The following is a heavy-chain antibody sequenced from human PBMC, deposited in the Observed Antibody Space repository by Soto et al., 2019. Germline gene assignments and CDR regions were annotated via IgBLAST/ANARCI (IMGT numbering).Heavy chain of an antibody. D-gene: IGHD6-6*01. CDR2: INPKTGST. J-gene: IGHJ4*02. CDR1: GYTFTDYY. CDR3: ARTPESAHHDY. Sequence: QVPLVQSGAEVKMPGASVKVSCKASGYTFTDYYVHWVRQAPGQGLEWVAWINPKTGSTHYAQNFQGRVTMTRDTSINTAYMEVTSLTSDDTAVYYCARTPESAHHDYWGQGTLVTVSS. V-gene: IGHV1-2*02.